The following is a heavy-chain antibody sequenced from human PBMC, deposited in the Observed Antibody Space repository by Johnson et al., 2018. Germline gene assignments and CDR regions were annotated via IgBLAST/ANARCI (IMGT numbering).Heavy chain of an antibody. D-gene: IGHD2-8*01. J-gene: IGHJ3*02. Sequence: QVQLVQSGGGVVQPGRSLRLSCAASGFTFSSYGMHWVRQAPGKGLEWVAVISYDGSEKYYVDSVKGRFTISRDNAKNSLYLQMNSLRAEDTAVYYCARIYCTNGVCYTPLDAFDIWGQGTMVTVSS. CDR1: GFTFSSYG. CDR3: ARIYCTNGVCYTPLDAFDI. V-gene: IGHV3-30*03. CDR2: ISYDGSEK.